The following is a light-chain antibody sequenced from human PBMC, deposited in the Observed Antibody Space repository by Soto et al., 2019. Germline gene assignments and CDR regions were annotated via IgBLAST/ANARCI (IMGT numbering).Light chain of an antibody. CDR2: DAS. CDR3: HQYDNLPFT. V-gene: IGKV1-33*01. J-gene: IGKJ3*01. CDR1: QDISNY. Sequence: DILMTQSPSSLSASVGDRVTITCQASQDISNYLNWFQQKPGKAPKLLIYDASNLETGVPSRFSGSGSGTDFTFTISSLQPEDIATYYCHQYDNLPFTFGPGTKVDIK.